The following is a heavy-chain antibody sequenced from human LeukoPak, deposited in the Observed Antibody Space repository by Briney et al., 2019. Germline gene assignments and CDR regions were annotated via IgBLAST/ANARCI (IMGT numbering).Heavy chain of an antibody. CDR2: IYYSGST. V-gene: IGHV4-59*01. CDR1: GGSISSYY. Sequence: PSETLSLTCTVSGGSISSYYWGWIRQPPGKGLEWIGYIYYSGSTNYNPSPKSRVTISVDTSKNQFSLKLSSVTAADTAVYYCARDTGGNSPYYFDYWGQGTLVTVSS. CDR3: ARDTGGNSPYYFDY. D-gene: IGHD4-23*01. J-gene: IGHJ4*02.